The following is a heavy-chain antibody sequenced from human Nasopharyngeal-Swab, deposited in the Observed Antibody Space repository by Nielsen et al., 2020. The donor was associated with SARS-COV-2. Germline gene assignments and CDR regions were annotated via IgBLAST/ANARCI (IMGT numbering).Heavy chain of an antibody. V-gene: IGHV6-1*01. CDR3: ARARGAYGDYYYYYYTDV. D-gene: IGHD4-17*01. Sequence: SQTPSLTRAISGDSVSSSSAAWNWIRQSPSRGLEWLGRTYYRSKWYNDYAVSVKSRITINPDTSTNQFSLHLNSVTPEDTAVYYCARARGAYGDYYYYYYTDVWGKGTTVTVSS. J-gene: IGHJ6*03. CDR1: GDSVSSSSAA. CDR2: TYYRSKWYN.